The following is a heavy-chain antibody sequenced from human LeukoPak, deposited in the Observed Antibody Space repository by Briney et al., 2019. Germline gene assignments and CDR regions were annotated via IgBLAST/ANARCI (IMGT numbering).Heavy chain of an antibody. V-gene: IGHV1-18*01. D-gene: IGHD3-10*01. CDR3: ARVSLPNMFRGVILDY. Sequence: ASVKVSCKASGYTFTSYGISWVRQAPGQGLEWMGWISAYNGNTNYAQKLQGRVTMTTDTSTSTAYMELRSLRSDDTAVYYCARVSLPNMFRGVILDYWGQGTLVTVSS. J-gene: IGHJ4*02. CDR2: ISAYNGNT. CDR1: GYTFTSYG.